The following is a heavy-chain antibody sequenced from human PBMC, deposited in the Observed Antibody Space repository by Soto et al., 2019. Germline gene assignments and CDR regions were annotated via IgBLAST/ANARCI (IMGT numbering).Heavy chain of an antibody. CDR3: AHRPRITIFGVVIGRERFDP. V-gene: IGHV2-5*02. CDR2: IYWDDDK. Sequence: SGPTLVNPTQTLTLTCTFSGFSLSTSGVGVGWIRQPPGKALEWLALIYWDDDKRYSPSLKSRLTITKDTSKNQVVLTMTNMEPVDTATYYCAHRPRITIFGVVIGRERFDPWGQGTLVTVSS. D-gene: IGHD3-3*01. J-gene: IGHJ5*02. CDR1: GFSLSTSGVG.